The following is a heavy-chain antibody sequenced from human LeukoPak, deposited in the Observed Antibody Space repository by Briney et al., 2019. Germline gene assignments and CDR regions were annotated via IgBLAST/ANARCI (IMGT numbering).Heavy chain of an antibody. CDR2: ISYDGSNK. CDR1: GFTFVSYV. J-gene: IGHJ5*02. Sequence: GGSLRLSCAASGFTFVSYVMHWVRQAPGKGLEWVAVISYDGSNKYYADSVKGRFTISRDNSKNTLYLQMNSLRAEDTAVYYCAKISGSSWYDRGTDWFDPWGQGTLVTVSS. CDR3: AKISGSSWYDRGTDWFDP. D-gene: IGHD6-13*01. V-gene: IGHV3-30*18.